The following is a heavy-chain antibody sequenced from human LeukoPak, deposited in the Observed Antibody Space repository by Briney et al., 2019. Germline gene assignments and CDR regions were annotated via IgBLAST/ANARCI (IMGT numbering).Heavy chain of an antibody. CDR3: AKQMVERPHYYYMDV. D-gene: IGHD2-15*01. CDR1: GFIFSSFG. V-gene: IGHV3-30*02. Sequence: PGGSLRLSCAASGFIFSSFGMHWVRQAPGKGLEWVAFIQDDESNKFYADSVKGRFTISRDNSKNTLFLQMNNLRPEDTALYYCAKQMVERPHYYYMDVWGKGTTVTVSS. J-gene: IGHJ6*03. CDR2: IQDDESNK.